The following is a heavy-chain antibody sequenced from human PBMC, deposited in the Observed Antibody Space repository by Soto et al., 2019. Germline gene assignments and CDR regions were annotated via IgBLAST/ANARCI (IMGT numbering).Heavy chain of an antibody. CDR2: INHSGST. CDR1: GGSFSGYY. CDR3: ARVFTGSITIFGVVIAPGGMDV. J-gene: IGHJ6*02. D-gene: IGHD3-3*01. V-gene: IGHV4-34*01. Sequence: SEPLSLPCAVYGGSFSGYYWSWIRQPPGKGLEWIGEINHSGSTNYNPSLKSRVTISVDTSKNQFSLKLSSVTAADTAVYYCARVFTGSITIFGVVIAPGGMDVWGQGTTVTVSS.